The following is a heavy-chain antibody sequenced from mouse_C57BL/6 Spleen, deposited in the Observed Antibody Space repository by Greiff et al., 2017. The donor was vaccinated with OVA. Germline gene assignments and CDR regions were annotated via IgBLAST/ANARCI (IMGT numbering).Heavy chain of an antibody. V-gene: IGHV8-8*01. Sequence: QVTLKVSGPGILQPSQTLRLTCSFSGFSLSTFGMGVGWIRQPSGKGLEWLAHIWWDDDKYYNPALKSRLTISKDTSKNQVFLKIANVDTADTATYYCARILYYYGSSYGHFDVWGTGTTVTVSS. D-gene: IGHD1-1*01. CDR1: GFSLSTFGMG. J-gene: IGHJ1*03. CDR2: IWWDDDK. CDR3: ARILYYYGSSYGHFDV.